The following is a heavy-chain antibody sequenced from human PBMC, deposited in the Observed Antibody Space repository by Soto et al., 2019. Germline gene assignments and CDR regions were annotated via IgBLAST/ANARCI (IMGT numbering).Heavy chain of an antibody. CDR3: ARDHPMPTVTTWLCCSFDP. CDR2: IIPILGIA. Sequence: QVQLVQSGAEVKKPGSSVKVSCKASGGTFSSYTISWVRQAPGQGLEWMGRIIPILGIANYAQKFQGRVTITADKSTSTAYMELSSLRSEDTAVYYCARDHPMPTVTTWLCCSFDPWGQGTLVTVSS. CDR1: GGTFSSYT. J-gene: IGHJ5*02. D-gene: IGHD4-4*01. V-gene: IGHV1-69*08.